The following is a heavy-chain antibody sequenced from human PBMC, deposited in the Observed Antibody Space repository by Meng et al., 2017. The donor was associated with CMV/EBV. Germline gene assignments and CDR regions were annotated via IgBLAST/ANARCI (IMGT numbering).Heavy chain of an antibody. V-gene: IGHV1-69*05. CDR3: ARGLRNCDY. CDR1: GGTFSSYA. CDR2: IVPIFGTT. J-gene: IGHJ4*02. D-gene: IGHD5-12*01. Sequence: LVKVSCKTSGGTFSSYAFIWVRQAPGQGLEWMAGIVPIFGTTDYAQKLQGRVTMTTDTSTSTAYMELRSLRSDDTAVYYCARGLRNCDYWGQGTLVTVSS.